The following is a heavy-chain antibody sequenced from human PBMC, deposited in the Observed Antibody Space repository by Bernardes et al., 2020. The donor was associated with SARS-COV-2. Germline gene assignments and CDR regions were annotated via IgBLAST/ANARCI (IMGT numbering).Heavy chain of an antibody. Sequence: GGSLRLSCTASGFTFGDYAMSWFRQAPGKGLEWVGFIRSKAYGGTTEYAASVKGRFTISRDDSKSIAYLQMNSLKTEDTAVYYCTRSVWDHYYYYGMDVWGQGTTVTVSS. J-gene: IGHJ6*02. CDR2: IRSKAYGGTT. CDR1: GFTFGDYA. V-gene: IGHV3-49*03. CDR3: TRSVWDHYYYYGMDV. D-gene: IGHD3-16*01.